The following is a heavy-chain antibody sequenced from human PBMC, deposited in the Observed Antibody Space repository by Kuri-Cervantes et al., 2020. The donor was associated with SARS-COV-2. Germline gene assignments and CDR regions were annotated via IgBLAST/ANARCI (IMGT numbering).Heavy chain of an antibody. CDR1: GFTFSSYG. J-gene: IGHJ3*02. V-gene: IGHV3-49*04. D-gene: IGHD2-2*03. CDR3: ARELDIVVGLPAMVDAFDI. CDR2: TRSKVYSGTT. Sequence: GESLKISCATSGFTFSSYGMHWVRQAPGKGLEWVGFTRSKVYSGTTDYAASVKGRFTISRDDSKSIAYLQMNSLKTEDTAVYYCARELDIVVGLPAMVDAFDIWGQGTMVTVSS.